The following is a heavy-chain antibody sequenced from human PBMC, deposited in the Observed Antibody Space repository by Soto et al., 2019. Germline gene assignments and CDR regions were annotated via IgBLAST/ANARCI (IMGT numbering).Heavy chain of an antibody. V-gene: IGHV3-33*01. D-gene: IGHD3-3*01. CDR3: ARWSGYFTGEYYYYYMDV. J-gene: IGHJ6*03. Sequence: GGSLRLSCAASGFTFSSYGMHWVRQAPGKGLEWVAVIWYDGSNKYYADSVKGRFTISRDNSKNTLYLQMNSLRAEDTAVYYCARWSGYFTGEYYYYYMDVWGKGTTVTVSS. CDR1: GFTFSSYG. CDR2: IWYDGSNK.